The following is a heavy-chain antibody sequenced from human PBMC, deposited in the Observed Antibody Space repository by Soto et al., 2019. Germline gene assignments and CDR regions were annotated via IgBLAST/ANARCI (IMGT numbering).Heavy chain of an antibody. CDR1: GGSISSSNW. V-gene: IGHV4-4*02. D-gene: IGHD3-22*01. Sequence: LSLTCAVSGGSISSSNWWSWVRQPPGKGLEWIGEIYHSGSTNYNPSLKSRVTISVDKSKNQFSLKLSSVTAADTAVYYCARDGGFDDSSGYYLFDYWGQGXLVTVSS. J-gene: IGHJ4*02. CDR3: ARDGGFDDSSGYYLFDY. CDR2: IYHSGST.